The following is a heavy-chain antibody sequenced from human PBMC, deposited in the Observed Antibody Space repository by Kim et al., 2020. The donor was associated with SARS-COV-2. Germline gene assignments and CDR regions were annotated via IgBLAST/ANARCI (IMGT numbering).Heavy chain of an antibody. CDR3: ARIRPYSTSGWFDP. Sequence: NPSLKSRVTISVDTSKNQFSLKLSSVTAADTAVYYCARIRPYSTSGWFDPWGQGTLVTVSS. V-gene: IGHV4-59*01. J-gene: IGHJ5*02. D-gene: IGHD6-6*01.